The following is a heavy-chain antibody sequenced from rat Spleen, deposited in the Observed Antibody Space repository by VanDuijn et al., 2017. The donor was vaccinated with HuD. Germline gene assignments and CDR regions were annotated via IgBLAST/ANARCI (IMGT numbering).Heavy chain of an antibody. V-gene: IGHV2-13*01. CDR3: TSFNSGYVMDA. CDR2: IWGNGNT. D-gene: IGHD4-3*01. J-gene: IGHJ2*01. Sequence: QVQLKESGPGLVKPSLTLSLTCTVSGFSLSSYGVIWVRQPPGKGLEWMGVIWGNGNTNYNSALKSRLSINRDTSKSQIYLKMNSLQTEDTAIYFCTSFNSGYVMDAWGQGVMVTVSS. CDR1: GFSLSSYG.